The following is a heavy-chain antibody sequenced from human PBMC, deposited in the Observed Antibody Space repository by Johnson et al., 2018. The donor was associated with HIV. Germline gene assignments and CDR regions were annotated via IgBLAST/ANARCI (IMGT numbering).Heavy chain of an antibody. Sequence: VQLVESGGGLVQPGGSLRLSCAASGFSFSNYAMSWVRQAPGKGLEWVSVISGSGGGTYYADSVKGRFTISRDNSKNTLYLQMNSLRAEDTALYYCARYFGVVIYDAFDIWGQGTMVTVSS. V-gene: IGHV3-23*04. CDR1: GFSFSNYA. CDR3: ARYFGVVIYDAFDI. CDR2: ISGSGGGT. J-gene: IGHJ3*02. D-gene: IGHD3-3*01.